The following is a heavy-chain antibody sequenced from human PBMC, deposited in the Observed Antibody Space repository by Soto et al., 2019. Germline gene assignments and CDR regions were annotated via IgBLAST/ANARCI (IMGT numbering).Heavy chain of an antibody. CDR1: GVPMGSYF. D-gene: IGHD1-26*01. J-gene: IGHJ6*02. Sequence: SETLSLTCRVSGVPMGSYFWNWIRQSAGKGLEWIGRMYTTGFTKYTPSLKSRVTMSVDTSKNQVSLHLRSVTAADTAVYYCARGESLGMDVWDQGTTVT. CDR2: MYTTGFT. CDR3: ARGESLGMDV. V-gene: IGHV4-4*07.